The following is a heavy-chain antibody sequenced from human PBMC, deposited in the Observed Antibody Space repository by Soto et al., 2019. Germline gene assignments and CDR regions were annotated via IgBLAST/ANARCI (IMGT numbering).Heavy chain of an antibody. Sequence: EVQLVESGGGLVKPGGFLRLSCAASGFTFNTYDMNWVRQAPGKGLEWVSSITASSAYIYYADSVRGRIIISRDNAKNSLFLQMHSLRAEDTAVYYCVRSGTARLLRHSWFDTWGQGTLVTVSS. CDR1: GFTFNTYD. CDR3: VRSGTARLLRHSWFDT. CDR2: ITASSAYI. D-gene: IGHD2-21*01. J-gene: IGHJ5*02. V-gene: IGHV3-21*01.